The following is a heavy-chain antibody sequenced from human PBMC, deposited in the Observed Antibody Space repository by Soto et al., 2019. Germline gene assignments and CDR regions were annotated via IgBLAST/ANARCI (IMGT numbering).Heavy chain of an antibody. D-gene: IGHD3-16*01. V-gene: IGHV4-30-4*01. Sequence: SETLSLTFTVTGCSIRSTFYCWIWIRQSPDRGLEWIGHIYNGGTIYNNPSLASRITISVDTSKTQFSLDLNSVTTADTAVYYCARGTSGDKVDYWGQG. CDR2: IYNGGTI. J-gene: IGHJ4*02. CDR1: GCSIRSTFYC. CDR3: ARGTSGDKVDY.